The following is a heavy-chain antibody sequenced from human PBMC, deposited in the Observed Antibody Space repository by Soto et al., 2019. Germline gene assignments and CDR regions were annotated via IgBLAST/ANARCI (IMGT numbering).Heavy chain of an antibody. CDR2: ISAYNGNT. Sequence: ASVKVSCKASGYTFPSYGSSWVRQATGQGLEWMGWISAYNGNTNYAQKLQGRVTMTTDTSTSTAYMELRSLRSDDTAVYYCARALYYDFWSGSEDYYYYGMDVWGQGTTVTVSS. D-gene: IGHD3-3*01. CDR3: ARALYYDFWSGSEDYYYYGMDV. CDR1: GYTFPSYG. J-gene: IGHJ6*02. V-gene: IGHV1-18*01.